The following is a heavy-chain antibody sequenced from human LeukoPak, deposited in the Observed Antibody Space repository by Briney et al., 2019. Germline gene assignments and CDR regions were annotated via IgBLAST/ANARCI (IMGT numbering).Heavy chain of an antibody. CDR2: INPNSGGT. V-gene: IGHV1-2*02. J-gene: IGHJ4*02. Sequence: ASVKVSCKSSGYTFTGYYMHWVRQAPGQGLEWMGWINPNSGGTNYAQKFQGRVTMTRDTSISTAYMELSRLRSDDTAVYYCAAYDHDGKYYFDYWGQGTLVTVSS. CDR3: AAYDHDGKYYFDY. CDR1: GYTFTGYY. D-gene: IGHD3-16*01.